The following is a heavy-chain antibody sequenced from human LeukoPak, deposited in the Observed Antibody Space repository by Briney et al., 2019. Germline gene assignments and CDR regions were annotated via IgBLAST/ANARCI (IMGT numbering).Heavy chain of an antibody. CDR2: TSDSGGST. Sequence: GGSLRLSCAVSGITLSNYGMSWVRQAPGKGLEWVAGTSDSGGSTNYADSVKGRFTISRDNPKNTLYLQMNSLRAEDTAVYYCAKDRSVVAAVYYYYGMDVWGQGATVTVSS. D-gene: IGHD2-15*01. CDR1: GITLSNYG. V-gene: IGHV3-23*01. J-gene: IGHJ6*02. CDR3: AKDRSVVAAVYYYYGMDV.